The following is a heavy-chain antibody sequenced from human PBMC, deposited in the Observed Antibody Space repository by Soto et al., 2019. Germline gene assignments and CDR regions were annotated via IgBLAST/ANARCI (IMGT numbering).Heavy chain of an antibody. CDR3: AKNFIPLSPDLYFDF. Sequence: SLRLACAASGFPFRSYGMHWARQAPGRGLEWVAVISYDGSYTSYEDSVKGRFTISRDNYKNTLHLQLDSLRAEDTAVYYCAKNFIPLSPDLYFDFWGQGTPVTAPQ. J-gene: IGHJ4*02. V-gene: IGHV3-30*18. CDR1: GFPFRSYG. CDR2: ISYDGSYT. D-gene: IGHD3-16*01.